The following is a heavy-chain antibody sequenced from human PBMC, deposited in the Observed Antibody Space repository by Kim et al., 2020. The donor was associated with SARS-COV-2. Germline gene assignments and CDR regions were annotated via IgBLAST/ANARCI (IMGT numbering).Heavy chain of an antibody. D-gene: IGHD3-10*01. V-gene: IGHV4-59*13. Sequence: SETLSLTCTVSGGSISSYYWSWIRQPPGKGLEWIGYIYYSGSTNYNPSLKSRVTISVDTSKNQFSLKLSSVTAADTAVYYCARDQYYGSGRFRAGMDVWGQGTTVTVSS. CDR3: ARDQYYGSGRFRAGMDV. CDR1: GGSISSYY. J-gene: IGHJ6*02. CDR2: IYYSGST.